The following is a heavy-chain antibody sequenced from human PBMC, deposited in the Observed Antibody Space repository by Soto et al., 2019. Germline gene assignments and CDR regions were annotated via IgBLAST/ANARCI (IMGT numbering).Heavy chain of an antibody. D-gene: IGHD2-8*02. CDR3: ARHREPTGLPYYFDY. CDR1: GYSFTSYW. J-gene: IGHJ4*02. CDR2: IYPGDSDT. Sequence: KRGESLKISCKGSGYSFTSYWIGWVRQMPGKGLEWMGIIYPGDSDTRYSPSFQGQVTISADKSISTAYLQWSSLKASDTAMYYCARHREPTGLPYYFDYWGQGTLVTVSS. V-gene: IGHV5-51*01.